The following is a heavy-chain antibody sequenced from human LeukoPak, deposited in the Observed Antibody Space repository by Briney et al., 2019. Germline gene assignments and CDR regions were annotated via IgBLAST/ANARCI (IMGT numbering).Heavy chain of an antibody. Sequence: SVKVSCKASGGTFSSCAISWVRQAPGQGLEWMGRIIPIFGIANYAQKFQGRVTITADKSTSTAYMELSSLRSEDTAVYYCARASSTSLLLDYWGQGTLVTVSS. J-gene: IGHJ4*02. V-gene: IGHV1-69*04. D-gene: IGHD2-2*01. CDR1: GGTFSSCA. CDR2: IIPIFGIA. CDR3: ARASSTSLLLDY.